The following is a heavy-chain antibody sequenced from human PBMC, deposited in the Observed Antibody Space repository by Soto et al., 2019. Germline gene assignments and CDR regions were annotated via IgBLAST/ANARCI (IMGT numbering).Heavy chain of an antibody. D-gene: IGHD2-8*01. V-gene: IGHV1-58*01. CDR2: IVVGSGNT. CDR1: GFTFTSSA. J-gene: IGHJ6*02. CDR3: AAEHTLMVYYYGMDV. Sequence: SVKVSCKASGFTFTSSAVQWVRQARGQRLEWIGWIVVGSGNTNYAQKFQERVTITRDMSTSTAYMELSSLRSEDTAVYYCAAEHTLMVYYYGMDVWGQGTKVTAP.